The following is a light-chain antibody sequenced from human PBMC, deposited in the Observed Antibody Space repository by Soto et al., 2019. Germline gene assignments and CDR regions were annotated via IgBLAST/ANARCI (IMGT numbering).Light chain of an antibody. CDR1: SSDVGAYNF. CDR3: SSYTSSSTHV. Sequence: QSVLTQPASVSGSRGQSITISCTGTSSDVGAYNFVSWYQQHPDKLPKLMIFDVSRRPSGVSDRFSGSKSGNTASLTISGLQAEDEGDYYCSSYTSSSTHVFGSGTKLTVL. V-gene: IGLV2-14*03. CDR2: DVS. J-gene: IGLJ1*01.